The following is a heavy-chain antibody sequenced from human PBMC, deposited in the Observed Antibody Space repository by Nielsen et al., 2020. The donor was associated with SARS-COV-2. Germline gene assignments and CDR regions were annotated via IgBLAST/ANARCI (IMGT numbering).Heavy chain of an antibody. J-gene: IGHJ4*02. V-gene: IGHV4-59*01. CDR2: IYYSGST. D-gene: IGHD1-26*01. CDR1: RGSISSYY. CDR3: ARDSVGATTLSFDY. Sequence: SETLSLTCTVSRGSISSYYWSWIRQPPGKGLEWIGYIYYSGSTYYNPSLKSRVTMSVDTSKNQFSLKLSSVTAADTAVYYCARDSVGATTLSFDYWGQGTLVTVSS.